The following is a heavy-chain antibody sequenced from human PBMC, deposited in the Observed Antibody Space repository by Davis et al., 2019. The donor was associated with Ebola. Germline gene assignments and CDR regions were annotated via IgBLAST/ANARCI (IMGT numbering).Heavy chain of an antibody. J-gene: IGHJ6*02. CDR3: ARGPPRRLVCSSTSCSYRGYYYGMDV. V-gene: IGHV4-34*01. Sequence: MPGGSLRLSCAVYGGSFSGYYWSWIRQPPGKGLEWIGEINHSGSTNYNPSLKSRVTISVDTSKNQFSLKLSSVTAADTAVYYCARGPPRRLVCSSTSCSYRGYYYGMDVWGQGTTVTVSS. D-gene: IGHD2-2*01. CDR1: GGSFSGYY. CDR2: INHSGST.